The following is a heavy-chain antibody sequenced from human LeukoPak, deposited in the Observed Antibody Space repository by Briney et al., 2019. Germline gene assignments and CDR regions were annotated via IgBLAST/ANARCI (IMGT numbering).Heavy chain of an antibody. CDR3: AKAGYSSGWRNFDY. D-gene: IGHD6-19*01. CDR1: GFSFSNYG. CDR2: IWYDGSNK. V-gene: IGHV3-33*06. Sequence: GRSLRLSCAASGFSFSNYGMHWVRQAPGKGLEWVAVIWYDGSNKYYADSVKGRFTISRDNSKNTLYVQMSSLRAEDTAVYYCAKAGYSSGWRNFDYWGQGTLVTVSS. J-gene: IGHJ4*02.